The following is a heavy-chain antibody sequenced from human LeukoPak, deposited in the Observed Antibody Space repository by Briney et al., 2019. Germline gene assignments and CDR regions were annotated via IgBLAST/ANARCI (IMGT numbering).Heavy chain of an antibody. CDR3: ATGRNGDYYFDY. CDR1: GFTFNSYW. V-gene: IGHV3-74*01. CDR2: INSDGSST. J-gene: IGHJ4*02. Sequence: PGGSLRLSCAASGFTFNSYWMHWVRQAPGKGQVWVSRINSDGSSTTYADSVKGRFTISRDNAKNTLYLQMNSLRADDTAVYYCATGRNGDYYFDYWGQGTLVTVSS. D-gene: IGHD4-17*01.